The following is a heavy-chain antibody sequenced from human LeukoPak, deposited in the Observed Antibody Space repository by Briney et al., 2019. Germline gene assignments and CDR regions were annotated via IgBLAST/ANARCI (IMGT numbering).Heavy chain of an antibody. J-gene: IGHJ6*02. CDR2: ISWNSGSI. V-gene: IGHV3-9*01. CDR1: GFTFDDYA. CDR3: AKRISGWYSYGMDV. Sequence: GGSLRLSCAASGFTFDDYAMHWVRQAPGKGLEWVSGISWNSGSIGYADSVKGRFTISRDNAKNSLYLQMNSLRAEDTALYYCAKRISGWYSYGMDVWGQGTTVTVSS. D-gene: IGHD1-20*01.